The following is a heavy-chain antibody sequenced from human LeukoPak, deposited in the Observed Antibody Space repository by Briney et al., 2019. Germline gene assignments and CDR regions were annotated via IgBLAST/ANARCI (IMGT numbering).Heavy chain of an antibody. Sequence: SETLSLTCTVSGGSISGYYWSWIRQPPGKGLEWIAYIYYNGISNYNPSLKSRVIISVDSSKNQFSLKLTSVTAADAAVYYCAKTLTGTGPTMDVWGQGTTVTVPS. CDR1: GGSISGYY. CDR3: AKTLTGTGPTMDV. J-gene: IGHJ6*02. V-gene: IGHV4-59*01. CDR2: IYYNGIS. D-gene: IGHD1-20*01.